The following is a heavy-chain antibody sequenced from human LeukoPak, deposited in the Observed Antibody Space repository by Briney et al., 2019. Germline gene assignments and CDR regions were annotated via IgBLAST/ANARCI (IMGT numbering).Heavy chain of an antibody. CDR2: IYYSGST. CDR3: ARTGDGYRAFDY. Sequence: SETLSLTCTVSGGSISSSSYYWGWIRQPPGKGLEWIGSIYYSGSTYYNPSLKSRVTISVDTSKNQFSLKLSSVTAADTAVYYCARTGDGYRAFDYWGQGTLVTVSS. D-gene: IGHD5-24*01. CDR1: GGSISSSSYY. V-gene: IGHV4-39*01. J-gene: IGHJ4*02.